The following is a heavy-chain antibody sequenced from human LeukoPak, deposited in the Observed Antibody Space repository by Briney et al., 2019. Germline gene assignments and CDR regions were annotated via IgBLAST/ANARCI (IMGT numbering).Heavy chain of an antibody. CDR1: GGSFSGYY. CDR2: INHSGST. Sequence: SETLSLTCAVYGGSFSGYYWRWIRHPPGKGLEWIGEINHSGSTNYNPSLKSRVTISVDTSKNQFSLKLSSVTAADTAVYYCARDRDGYNSNWFDPWGQGTLVTVSS. D-gene: IGHD5-24*01. CDR3: ARDRDGYNSNWFDP. V-gene: IGHV4-34*01. J-gene: IGHJ5*02.